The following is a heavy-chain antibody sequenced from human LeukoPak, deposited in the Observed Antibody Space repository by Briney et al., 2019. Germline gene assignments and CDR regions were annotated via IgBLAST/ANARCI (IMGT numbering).Heavy chain of an antibody. V-gene: IGHV4-61*02. CDR3: TRKQWVAYYFAS. CDR2: ISATGNT. J-gene: IGHJ4*02. CDR1: GDSITNDNHY. D-gene: IGHD6-19*01. Sequence: SQTLSLTXTVSGDSITNDNHYWSWIRQPAGKGLEWIGRISATGNTNYNPSLKSRVTISADTSKNHFSLRLSSLTAAATPVHYCTRKQWVAYYFASWGQGTLVTVSS.